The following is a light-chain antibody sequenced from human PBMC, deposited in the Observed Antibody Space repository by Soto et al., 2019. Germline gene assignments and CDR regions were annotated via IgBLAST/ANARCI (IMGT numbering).Light chain of an antibody. CDR1: SSNIGNNY. V-gene: IGLV1-51*01. J-gene: IGLJ2*01. CDR2: DNN. CDR3: GTWDTSLSAVV. Sequence: QSVLTQPPSVSAAPGQTVTISCSGSSSNIGNNYVSWYQQLPGTAPKLLIYDNNQRPSGIPDRFSESKSGTSATLGITGLQTGDEADYYCGTWDTSLSAVVFGGGTKLTVL.